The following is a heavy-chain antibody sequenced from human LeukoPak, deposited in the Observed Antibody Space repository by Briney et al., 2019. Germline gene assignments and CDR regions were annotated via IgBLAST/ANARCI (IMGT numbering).Heavy chain of an antibody. J-gene: IGHJ3*02. CDR3: ARGNYASTGPGALDI. Sequence: GGSLRLSCAASGFTVSNNYMSWVRQAPGEGLEWVSVMYSGGSTNYADSVKGRFIISRDDSKNILDLQMNSLKAEDTAVYYCARGNYASTGPGALDIWGQGTMVTVSS. D-gene: IGHD3-22*01. V-gene: IGHV3-53*01. CDR2: MYSGGST. CDR1: GFTVSNNY.